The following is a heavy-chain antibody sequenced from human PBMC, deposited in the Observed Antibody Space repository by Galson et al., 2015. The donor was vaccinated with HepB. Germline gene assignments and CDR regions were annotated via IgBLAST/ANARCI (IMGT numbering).Heavy chain of an antibody. CDR3: AHRRPTSTVFDY. Sequence: PALVKPTQTLTLTCTFSGFFFTTSGVAVGWIRQPPGKALEGLAFINWDDDKRYSSVLKSRLTITKDTSKNQVVLTMTNMDPVDTATYYCAHRRPTSTVFDYWGQGILVTVSS. D-gene: IGHD4-17*01. J-gene: IGHJ4*02. V-gene: IGHV2-5*02. CDR1: GFFFTTSGVA. CDR2: INWDDDK.